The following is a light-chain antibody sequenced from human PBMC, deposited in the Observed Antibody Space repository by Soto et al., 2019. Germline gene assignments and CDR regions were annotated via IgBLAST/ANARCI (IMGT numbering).Light chain of an antibody. Sequence: DIQLTQSPAALSAAVGDRVTIACRASQSIIRYLNWYQQKPGKAPNLLIYAASSLQSGVPSRFSGSGSGTDFTLTISSLQPEDFSTYYCQQGSTTPITFGLGTRLEI. CDR1: QSIIRY. CDR2: AAS. CDR3: QQGSTTPIT. V-gene: IGKV1-39*01. J-gene: IGKJ5*01.